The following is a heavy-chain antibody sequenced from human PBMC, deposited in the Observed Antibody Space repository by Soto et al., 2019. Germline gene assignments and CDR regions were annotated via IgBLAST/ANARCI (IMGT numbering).Heavy chain of an antibody. Sequence: LRLSCAASGFTFSDSYMSWIRQAPGKGLEWVSYISSSDSIIYYSDSVKGRLIISRDNAKNSLYLQMNSLRAEDTAVYYCARDLGYYDSSGYFDYWGQGTLVTVSS. CDR3: ARDLGYYDSSGYFDY. J-gene: IGHJ4*02. CDR2: ISSSDSII. D-gene: IGHD3-22*01. V-gene: IGHV3-11*01. CDR1: GFTFSDSY.